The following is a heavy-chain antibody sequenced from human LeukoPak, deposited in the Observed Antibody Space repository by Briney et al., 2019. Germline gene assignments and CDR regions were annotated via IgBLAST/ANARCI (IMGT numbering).Heavy chain of an antibody. CDR1: GYTFTGYY. V-gene: IGHV1-2*02. CDR3: VPSANYYYFDY. J-gene: IGHJ4*02. Sequence: ASVKVSCKASGYTFTGYYMHWVRQAPGQGLEWMGWINPKSGGTSYPQKFQGRLTMTRDTSISTAYMELSRLRSDDTAVYYCVPSANYYYFDYWGQGTLVTVS. CDR2: INPKSGGT. D-gene: IGHD4/OR15-4a*01.